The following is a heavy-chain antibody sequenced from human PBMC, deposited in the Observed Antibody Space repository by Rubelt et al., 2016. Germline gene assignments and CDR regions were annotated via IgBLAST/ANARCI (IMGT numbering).Heavy chain of an antibody. J-gene: IGHJ3*02. D-gene: IGHD6-19*01. Sequence: QLQLQESGPGLVKPSETLSLTCTVSGGSISSSSYYWGWIRQPQGKGLEWIGSIYYSGSTYYNPSLKGRVTISVDTSKNQFALKLSSLTAADTAVYYRAREEIAVAGLGAFDIWGQGAMVTVSS. CDR3: AREEIAVAGLGAFDI. CDR2: IYYSGST. CDR1: GGSISSSSYY. V-gene: IGHV4-39*02.